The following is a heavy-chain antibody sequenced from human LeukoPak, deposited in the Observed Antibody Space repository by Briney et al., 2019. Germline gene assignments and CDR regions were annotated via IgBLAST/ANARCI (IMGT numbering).Heavy chain of an antibody. V-gene: IGHV3-7*02. CDR2: IKQDGSEK. CDR3: ASRWDDGY. CDR1: GFSFSSSC. D-gene: IGHD1-1*01. Sequence: HPGGSLSLSCAASGFSFSSSCMTWVRQAPGKGLEWVATIKQDGSEKFYVNSVKGRFTISRDNTKDSLYLQMNSLRADDTAVYYCASRWDDGYWGQGTMVTVSS. J-gene: IGHJ4*01.